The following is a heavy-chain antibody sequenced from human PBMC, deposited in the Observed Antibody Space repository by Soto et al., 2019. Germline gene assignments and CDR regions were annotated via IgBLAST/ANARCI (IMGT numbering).Heavy chain of an antibody. V-gene: IGHV3-30-3*01. CDR1: GFTFSSYA. J-gene: IGHJ4*02. D-gene: IGHD3-10*01. CDR3: ARGPSLYYYGSGSYEIDY. CDR2: ISYDGSNK. Sequence: GSLRLSCAASGFTFSSYAMHWVRQAPGKGLEWVAVISYDGSNKYYADSVKGRFTISRDNSKNTLYLQMNSLRAEDTAVYYCARGPSLYYYGSGSYEIDYWGQGT.